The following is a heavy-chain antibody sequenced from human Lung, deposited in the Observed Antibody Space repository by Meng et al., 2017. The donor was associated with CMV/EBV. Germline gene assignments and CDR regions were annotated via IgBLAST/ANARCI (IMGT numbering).Heavy chain of an antibody. Sequence: SVKVSXKASGYIFTKYGVNWMRQVPGQGPEWMGWISAYNGDTMYAPKVQGRVTMTTDTSTSTAYMELRGLRSDDTAVYYCARDAGTIAVFIIGDYWGQGTLVTVSS. V-gene: IGHV1-18*01. CDR3: ARDAGTIAVFIIGDY. CDR2: ISAYNGDT. D-gene: IGHD1-14*01. CDR1: GYIFTKYG. J-gene: IGHJ4*02.